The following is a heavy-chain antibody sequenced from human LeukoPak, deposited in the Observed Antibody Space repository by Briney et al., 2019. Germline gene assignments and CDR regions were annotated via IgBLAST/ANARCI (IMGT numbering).Heavy chain of an antibody. V-gene: IGHV1-69*01. CDR3: ARLPLRSIAVGYYGMDV. D-gene: IGHD6-6*01. CDR1: GGTFSSYA. J-gene: IGHJ6*02. CDR2: IIPIFGTA. Sequence: ASVNVSCKASGGTFSSYAISWVRQAPGQGLEWMGGIIPIFGTANYAQKFQGRVTITADEPTSTAYMELSSLRSEDTAVYYCARLPLRSIAVGYYGMDVWGQGTTVTVSS.